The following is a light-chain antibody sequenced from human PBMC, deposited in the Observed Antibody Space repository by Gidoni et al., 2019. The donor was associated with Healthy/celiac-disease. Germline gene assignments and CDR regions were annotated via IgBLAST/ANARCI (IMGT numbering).Light chain of an antibody. CDR2: DVS. CDR3: SSYTSSSTLAV. CDR1: SSDVGGYNY. V-gene: IGLV2-14*01. Sequence: QSALTQPASVSGSPGQTLTISCTGTSSDVGGYNYVSWYQQHPGKAPKLMLYDVSNRPSGVSNRFSGSKSGNTASLTISGLQAEDEADYYCSSYTSSSTLAVFGGGTTLTVL. J-gene: IGLJ2*01.